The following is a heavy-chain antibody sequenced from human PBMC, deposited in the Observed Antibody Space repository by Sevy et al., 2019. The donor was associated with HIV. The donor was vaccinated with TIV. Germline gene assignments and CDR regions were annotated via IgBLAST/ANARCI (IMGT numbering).Heavy chain of an antibody. CDR3: ATRDVDTAMVPFDY. CDR2: ISAYNGNT. Sequence: ASVKVSCKASGYTFTSYGISWVRQAPGQGLEWMGWISAYNGNTNYAQKLQGRVTMTTDTSTSKAYMELRSLRSDDTAVYYCATRDVDTAMVPFDYWGQGTLVTVSS. CDR1: GYTFTSYG. D-gene: IGHD5-18*01. J-gene: IGHJ4*02. V-gene: IGHV1-18*01.